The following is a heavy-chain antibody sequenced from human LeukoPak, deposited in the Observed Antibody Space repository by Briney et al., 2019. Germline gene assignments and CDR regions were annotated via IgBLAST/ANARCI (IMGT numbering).Heavy chain of an antibody. J-gene: IGHJ5*02. D-gene: IGHD3-10*01. CDR2: IIPIFGTA. Sequence: ASVKVSCKASGGTFSSYAISWVRQAPGQGLEWMGGIIPIFGTANYAQKFQGRVTMTRDTSISTAYMELSRLSSDDTAEYHCARGNYYGSGPLFDAWGQGTLVTVSS. V-gene: IGHV1-69*05. CDR3: ARGNYYGSGPLFDA. CDR1: GGTFSSYA.